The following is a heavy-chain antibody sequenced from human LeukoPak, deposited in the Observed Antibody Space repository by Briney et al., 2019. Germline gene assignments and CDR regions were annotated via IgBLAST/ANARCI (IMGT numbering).Heavy chain of an antibody. J-gene: IGHJ4*02. D-gene: IGHD5-18*01. CDR3: AKDHGYTAMDY. CDR2: ISYDGSNK. Sequence: GGSLRLSCAASGFTFSSYGMHWVRQAPGKGLEWVAVISYDGSNKYYADSVKGRFTISRDNSKNTLYLQMNSLRAEDTAVYYCAKDHGYTAMDYWGQGTLVTVSS. CDR1: GFTFSSYG. V-gene: IGHV3-30*18.